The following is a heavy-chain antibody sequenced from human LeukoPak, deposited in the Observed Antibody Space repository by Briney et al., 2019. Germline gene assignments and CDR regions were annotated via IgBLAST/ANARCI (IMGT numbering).Heavy chain of an antibody. CDR1: GGSFSGYY. D-gene: IGHD2-8*01. CDR2: ISHSGST. V-gene: IGHV4-34*01. CDR3: ARGNIILMVYATQKDTTNWFDP. J-gene: IGHJ5*02. Sequence: PSETLSLTCAVYGGSFSGYYWSWIRQPPGKGLEWIGEISHSGSTNYNPSLKSRVTISVDTSKNQSSLKLTSVTAADTAVYYCARGNIILMVYATQKDTTNWFDPWGQGTLVTVSS.